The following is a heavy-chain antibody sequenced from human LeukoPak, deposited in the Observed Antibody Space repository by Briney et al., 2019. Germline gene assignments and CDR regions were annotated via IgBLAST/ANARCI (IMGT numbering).Heavy chain of an antibody. Sequence: PGGSLRLSCAGSGFSFSSNTMSWVRQAPGRGLEWVSAISNNGGRTDYADSVKGRFTISRDNSKSTLYLHMDSLRAEDTAVYYCAKIQAPYCSSTCCYPDYWGQGTLVTVSS. CDR2: ISNNGGRT. CDR1: GFSFSSNT. J-gene: IGHJ4*02. V-gene: IGHV3-23*01. CDR3: AKIQAPYCSSTCCYPDY. D-gene: IGHD2-2*01.